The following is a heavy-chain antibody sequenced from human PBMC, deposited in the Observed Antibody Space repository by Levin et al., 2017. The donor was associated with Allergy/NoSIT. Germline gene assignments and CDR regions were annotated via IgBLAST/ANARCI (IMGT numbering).Heavy chain of an antibody. D-gene: IGHD6-13*01. CDR1: GFTFSNYP. Sequence: GGSLRLSCTASGFTFSNYPMSWVRQTPGKGLEWISAIGASSGTTYYADSVKGRFTISRDNSGNILHLQMNSLRADDAAVYYCARQLRAAGGEDDYGGQGTRVTVSA. CDR2: IGASSGTT. J-gene: IGHJ4*02. V-gene: IGHV3-23*01. CDR3: ARQLRAAGGEDDY.